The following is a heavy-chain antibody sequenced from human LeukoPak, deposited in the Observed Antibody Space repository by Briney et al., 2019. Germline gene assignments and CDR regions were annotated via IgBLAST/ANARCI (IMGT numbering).Heavy chain of an antibody. CDR1: GGSISSGGYY. CDR3: ARVGLITAAGNQGPAGFDY. CDR2: IYYSGST. Sequence: SETLSLTCTVSGGSISSGGYYWSWIRQHPGKGLEWIGYIYYSGSTYYNPSLKSRVTISVDTSKNQFSLKLSSVTAADTAVYYCARVGLITAAGNQGPAGFDYWGQGTLVTVSS. J-gene: IGHJ4*02. V-gene: IGHV4-31*03. D-gene: IGHD6-13*01.